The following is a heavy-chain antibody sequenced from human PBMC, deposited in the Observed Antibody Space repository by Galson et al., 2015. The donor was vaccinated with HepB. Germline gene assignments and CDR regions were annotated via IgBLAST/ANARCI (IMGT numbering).Heavy chain of an antibody. Sequence: SLRLSCAASGFTFSSYGMHWVRQAPGKGLEWVGVIWYDRSNKYYADSVKGRFTISRDNSKNTLYLQMNSLRAEDTAVYYCARDEGGVRAFDIWCQGTMVTVSS. V-gene: IGHV3-33*01. CDR3: ARDEGGVRAFDI. J-gene: IGHJ3*02. CDR2: IWYDRSNK. CDR1: GFTFSSYG.